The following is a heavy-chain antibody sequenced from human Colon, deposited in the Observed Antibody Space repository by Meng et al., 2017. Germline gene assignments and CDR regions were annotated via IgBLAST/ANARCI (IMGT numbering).Heavy chain of an antibody. CDR1: GCTLGDDA. V-gene: IGHV3-49*04. Sequence: GGSLRLSCIASGCTLGDDAMSWVRQAPGKGLEWVGFIRSKAYGGTTEYAASVKGRFTISGDDSKSIAYLQMNSLKTEDTAVYYCTRARAPTVVRGGYDDYWGQGTLVTVSS. D-gene: IGHD3-10*01. CDR3: TRARAPTVVRGGYDDY. J-gene: IGHJ4*02. CDR2: IRSKAYGGTT.